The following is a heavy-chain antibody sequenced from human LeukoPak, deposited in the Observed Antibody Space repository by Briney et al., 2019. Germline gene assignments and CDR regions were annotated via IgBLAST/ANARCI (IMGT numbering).Heavy chain of an antibody. D-gene: IGHD4-17*01. J-gene: IGHJ4*02. CDR1: GFTFSSYA. V-gene: IGHV3-30*04. CDR2: ISYDGRNK. Sequence: GGSLRLYCAAPGFTFSSYAMHWVRQAPGKGLEGGAVISYDGRNKYYADSVKGRFTISRDNSTNTLYLQMNSLRAEDTAVYYCARPPYGDYDGSPYYFDYWGQGTLVTVSS. CDR3: ARPPYGDYDGSPYYFDY.